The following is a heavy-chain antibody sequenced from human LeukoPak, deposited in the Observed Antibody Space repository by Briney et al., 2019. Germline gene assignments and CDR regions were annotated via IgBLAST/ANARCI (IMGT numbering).Heavy chain of an antibody. J-gene: IGHJ6*02. CDR3: ARAYYYGSGSYLYGMDV. D-gene: IGHD3-10*01. CDR1: GGTFSSYA. CDR2: IIPIFGTA. Sequence: SVKVSCKASGGTFSSYAISWVRQAPGQGLEWMGGIIPIFGTANYAQKFQGRVTITTDESTSTAYMELSSLRSEDTAVYYCARAYYYGSGSYLYGMDVWGQGTTVTVSS. V-gene: IGHV1-69*05.